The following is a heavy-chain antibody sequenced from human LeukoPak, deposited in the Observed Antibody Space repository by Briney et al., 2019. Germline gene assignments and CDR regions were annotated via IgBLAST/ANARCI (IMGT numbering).Heavy chain of an antibody. CDR2: IYLSGSA. CDR3: AREGPAATGGIHHNYYGMDV. V-gene: IGHV4-30-2*01. CDR1: GGSINIGGYS. Sequence: SETLSLTCTVSGGSINIGGYSWNWIRQPPGKGLEWIGYIYLSGSAYYNPSLKSRVTISVDRSKNQFSLRLSSVTAADTAVYYCAREGPAATGGIHHNYYGMDVWGQGTTVTVSS. D-gene: IGHD2-15*01. J-gene: IGHJ6*02.